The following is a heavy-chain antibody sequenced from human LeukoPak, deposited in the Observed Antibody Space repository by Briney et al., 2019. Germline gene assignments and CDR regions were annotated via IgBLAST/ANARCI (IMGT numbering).Heavy chain of an antibody. CDR1: GGSISSGDYY. D-gene: IGHD1-14*01. Sequence: SETLSLTCTVSGGSISSGDYYWSWIRQPPGKGLEWIGYIYYSGSTYYNPSLKSRVTISVDTSKNQFSLKLSSVTAADTAVYYCAGVLNLDRQPLDYWGQGTLVTVSS. CDR2: IYYSGST. J-gene: IGHJ4*02. CDR3: AGVLNLDRQPLDY. V-gene: IGHV4-30-4*01.